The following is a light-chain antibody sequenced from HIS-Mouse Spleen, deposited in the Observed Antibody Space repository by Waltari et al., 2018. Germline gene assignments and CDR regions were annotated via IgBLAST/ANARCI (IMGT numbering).Light chain of an antibody. J-gene: IGLJ2*01. V-gene: IGLV3-10*01. CDR1: ALPKKY. CDR2: EDS. Sequence: SYELTQPPSVSVSPGQTARITCTGDALPKKYAYWYQQKSRQAPALVIYEDSKRPSGIHEIFSGSSSGTMATLTISGAQVEDEADYYCYSTDSSGNHRVFGGGTKLTVL. CDR3: YSTDSSGNHRV.